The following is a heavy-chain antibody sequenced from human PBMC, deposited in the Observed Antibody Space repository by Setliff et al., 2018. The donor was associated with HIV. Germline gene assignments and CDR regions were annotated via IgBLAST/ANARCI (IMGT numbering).Heavy chain of an antibody. CDR1: GFTFSDYY. V-gene: IGHV3-11*05. CDR3: VRDGGESYQKYFQH. J-gene: IGHJ1*01. Sequence: GESLRLSCAASGFTFSDYYMSWIRQAPGKGLEWVSYISSSGGYTMYAESVQGRFTISRDNAINSLYLQMNSLRAEDTAAYYCVRDGGESYQKYFQHWGQGTLVTVSS. D-gene: IGHD1-26*01. CDR2: ISSSGGYT.